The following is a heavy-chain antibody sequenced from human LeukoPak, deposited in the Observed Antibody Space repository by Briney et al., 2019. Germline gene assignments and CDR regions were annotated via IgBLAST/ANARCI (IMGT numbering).Heavy chain of an antibody. D-gene: IGHD2-2*01. J-gene: IGHJ4*02. CDR1: GGSITSYY. Sequence: SETLSLTCTVSGGSITSYYWSWIRQPPGKGLEWIGYVSYDGDTNYNPSLKSRVTISKDTSKKQFFLKLKSVTAADTAAYYCARTTTSFDDWGQGTLVIVSS. CDR2: VSYDGDT. V-gene: IGHV4-59*01. CDR3: ARTTTSFDD.